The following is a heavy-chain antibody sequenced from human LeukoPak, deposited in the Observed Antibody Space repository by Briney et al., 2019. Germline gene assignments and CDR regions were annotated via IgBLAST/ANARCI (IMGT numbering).Heavy chain of an antibody. Sequence: PGGSLRLSCAASGFTFSNAWMTWVRQAPGKGLEWVGRIKSETDGGTIDYAAPVKGRFTISRDDSKNTLYLQMNSLQPEDTAVYYCTTVPFGRNYFGSGSYYEYFHHWGQGTLVTVSS. D-gene: IGHD3-10*01. V-gene: IGHV3-15*01. CDR1: GFTFSNAW. J-gene: IGHJ1*01. CDR3: TTVPFGRNYFGSGSYYEYFHH. CDR2: IKSETDGGTI.